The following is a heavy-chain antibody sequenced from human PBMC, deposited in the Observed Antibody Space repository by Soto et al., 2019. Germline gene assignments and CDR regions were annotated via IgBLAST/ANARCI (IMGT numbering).Heavy chain of an antibody. CDR2: IIVGSGRT. CDR3: AAEIYSGGDCCHFDY. D-gene: IGHD2-21*01. V-gene: IGHV1-58*01. CDR1: GFTFTNSA. J-gene: IGHJ4*02. Sequence: QVQVVQSGPEVRNPGTSVKVSCKTSGFTFTNSAVQWVRQARGQRLEWIGWIIVGSGRTNYLQTLQGRITITRDTATGTAYMELSGLKSEDTDMYYCAAEIYSGGDCCHFDYWGQGTLVTVPS.